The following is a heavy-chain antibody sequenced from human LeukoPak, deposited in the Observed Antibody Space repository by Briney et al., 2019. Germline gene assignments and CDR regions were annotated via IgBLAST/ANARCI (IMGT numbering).Heavy chain of an antibody. CDR1: SGSISSSSSY. CDR3: ARHKSWWELHAFDI. D-gene: IGHD4-23*01. CDR2: SFYRGST. J-gene: IGHJ3*02. V-gene: IGHV4-39*01. Sequence: SETLSLTCTVSSGSISSSSSYWGWIRQPPGKGLEWLGSSFYRGSTYYNPSLKSRVTISIDTSKNQFSLQLSSVTAADTAVYYCARHKSWWELHAFDIWGQGTLVTVSS.